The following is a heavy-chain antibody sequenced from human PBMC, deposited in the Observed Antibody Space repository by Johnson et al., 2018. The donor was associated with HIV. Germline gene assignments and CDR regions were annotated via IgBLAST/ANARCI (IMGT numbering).Heavy chain of an antibody. V-gene: IGHV3-23*04. Sequence: EVQLVESGGGLVQPGGSLRLSCAASGFTFSSYWVYWVRQAPGKGLEWVSPISGSDHSTYYADSVKGRFTISRDNSKNTLYVQMNSLRAEDTAVYYCARGIQPDAFDIWGQGTMVTVSS. CDR1: GFTFSSYW. D-gene: IGHD2-2*01. CDR2: ISGSDHST. CDR3: ARGIQPDAFDI. J-gene: IGHJ3*02.